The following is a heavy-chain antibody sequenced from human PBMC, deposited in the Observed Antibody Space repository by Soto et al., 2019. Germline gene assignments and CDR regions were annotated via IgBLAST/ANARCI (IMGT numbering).Heavy chain of an antibody. J-gene: IGHJ1*01. V-gene: IGHV3-23*01. Sequence: GGSLRLSCAASGFTFSSYAMSWVRQAPGKGLEWVSAISGSGGSTYYADSVKGRFTISRDNSKNTLYLQMNSLRAEDTAVYYCAKDNTAGAVGTEYFQHWGQGTLVTVSS. CDR3: AKDNTAGAVGTEYFQH. CDR1: GFTFSSYA. D-gene: IGHD3-10*01. CDR2: ISGSGGST.